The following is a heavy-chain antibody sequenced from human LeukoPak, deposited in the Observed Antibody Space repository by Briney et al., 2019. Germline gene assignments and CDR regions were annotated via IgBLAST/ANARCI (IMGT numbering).Heavy chain of an antibody. CDR1: GFTFSSYG. D-gene: IGHD2-2*01. CDR2: IRYDGSNK. CDR3: AKDRADIVVVPAAIDY. V-gene: IGHV3-30*02. J-gene: IGHJ4*02. Sequence: GGSLRLSCAASGFTFSSYGMHWVRQAPGKGLEWVAFIRYDGSNKYYADSVKGRFTISRDNSKNTLYLQMNSLRAEDTAVYYCAKDRADIVVVPAAIDYWGQGTLVTVSS.